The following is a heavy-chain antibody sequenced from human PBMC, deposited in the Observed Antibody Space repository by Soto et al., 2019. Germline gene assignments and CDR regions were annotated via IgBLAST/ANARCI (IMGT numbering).Heavy chain of an antibody. CDR3: ARGGFGDYYYGMDV. CDR1: GFTFSSYN. D-gene: IGHD3-10*01. CDR2: ISSSSGYI. J-gene: IGHJ6*02. V-gene: IGHV3-21*06. Sequence: GGSLRLSCAASGFTFSSYNMNWVRQAPGKGLEWVSSISSSSGYIYYADSVKGRFTISRDNAKNSLYLQMNSLRAEDTAVYYCARGGFGDYYYGMDVWGQGTTVTVSS.